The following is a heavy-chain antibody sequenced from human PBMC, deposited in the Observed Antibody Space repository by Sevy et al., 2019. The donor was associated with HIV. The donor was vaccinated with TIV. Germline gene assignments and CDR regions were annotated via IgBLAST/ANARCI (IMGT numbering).Heavy chain of an antibody. J-gene: IGHJ4*02. V-gene: IGHV3-66*01. CDR2: IHSDDTT. D-gene: IGHD5-18*01. CDR1: GFTVNSNY. CDR3: ARGKSGYGYALNY. Sequence: GGSLRLSYAASGFTVNSNYMTWVRQAPGKGLEGVSVIHSDDTTYHADSVKDRFTISRDNFKNTLYLHMSSLRAEDTAVYYCARGKSGYGYALNYWGQGTLVTVSS.